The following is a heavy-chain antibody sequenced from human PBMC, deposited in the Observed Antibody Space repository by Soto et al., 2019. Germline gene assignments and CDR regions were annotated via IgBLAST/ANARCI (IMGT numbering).Heavy chain of an antibody. J-gene: IGHJ6*02. Sequence: QVQLQESGPGLVKPSQTLSLTCTVSGGSISSGGYYWSWIRQHPGKGLEWIGYIYYSGSTYYNPCLQSRVTISVDTSKNQVSLKLSSVTAADAAVYYCARVCGGDCHYGMDGWGQGTTVTVSS. V-gene: IGHV4-31*03. CDR3: ARVCGGDCHYGMDG. CDR2: IYYSGST. D-gene: IGHD2-21*02. CDR1: GGSISSGGYY.